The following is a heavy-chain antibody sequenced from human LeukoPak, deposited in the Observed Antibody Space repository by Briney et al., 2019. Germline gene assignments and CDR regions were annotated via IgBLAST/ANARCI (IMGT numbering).Heavy chain of an antibody. V-gene: IGHV4-39*01. CDR1: GGSISSGGYY. J-gene: IGHJ4*02. D-gene: IGHD6-25*01. CDR2: IYYSGST. CDR3: ARKAAIQYFDY. Sequence: PSETLSLTCTVSGGSISSGGYYWSWIRQPPGKGLEWIGSIYYSGSTYYNPSLKSRVTISVDTSKNQFSLKLSSVTAADTAVYYCARKAAIQYFDYWGQGTLVTVSS.